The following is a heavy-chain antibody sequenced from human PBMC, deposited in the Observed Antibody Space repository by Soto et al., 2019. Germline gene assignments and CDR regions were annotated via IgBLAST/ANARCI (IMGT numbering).Heavy chain of an antibody. CDR1: GFTFDDYA. CDR2: ISWNSGSI. D-gene: IGHD1-26*01. Sequence: GGSLRLSCAASGFTFDDYAMHWVRQAPGKGLEWVSGISWNSGSIGYADSVEGRFTISRDNAKNSLYLQMNSLRAEDTALYYCAKDSPSSGSLDYWGQGTLVTVSS. J-gene: IGHJ4*02. CDR3: AKDSPSSGSLDY. V-gene: IGHV3-9*01.